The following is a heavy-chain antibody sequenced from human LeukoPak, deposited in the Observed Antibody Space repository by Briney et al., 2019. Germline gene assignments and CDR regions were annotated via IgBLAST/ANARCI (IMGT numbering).Heavy chain of an antibody. V-gene: IGHV1-69*06. J-gene: IGHJ3*02. CDR1: GGTFSSYA. CDR2: IIPIFGTA. CDR3: ARDGRFRYDAFDI. Sequence: GASVKVSCKASGGTFSSYAISWVRQAPGQGLEWMGGIIPIFGTANYAQKFQGRVTITADKSTSTAYMELSSLRSEDTAVYYCARDGRFRYDAFDIWGQGTMVTVSS.